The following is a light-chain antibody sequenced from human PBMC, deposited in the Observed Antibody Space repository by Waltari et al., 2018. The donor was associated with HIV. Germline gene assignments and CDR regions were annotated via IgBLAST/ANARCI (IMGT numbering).Light chain of an antibody. CDR1: SSDIGAYNY. CDR2: DVS. J-gene: IGLJ2*01. V-gene: IGLV2-8*01. CDR3: ASHAGSKDV. Sequence: QSALTQPPSASGSPGQSVTISCTGTSSDIGAYNYVSWFQQHPGKAPKLMIFDVSKPPSGVPVRFSGSKSCNTASLTVSGLQAEDDADYYCASHAGSKDVFGGGTKLTVL.